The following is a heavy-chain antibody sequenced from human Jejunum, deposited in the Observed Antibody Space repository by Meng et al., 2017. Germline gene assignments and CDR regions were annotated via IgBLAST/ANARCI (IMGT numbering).Heavy chain of an antibody. Sequence: GGSLRLSCAASGFTLSNFDMNWVRLAPGKGLEWVSFISGSTGATYSADSVKGRFTISRDNSKNTLYLQMDNVRDEDTAVYYCARDKFDSWGQGTLVTVS. CDR1: GFTLSNFD. V-gene: IGHV3-23*01. CDR2: ISGSTGAT. J-gene: IGHJ4*02. CDR3: ARDKFDS.